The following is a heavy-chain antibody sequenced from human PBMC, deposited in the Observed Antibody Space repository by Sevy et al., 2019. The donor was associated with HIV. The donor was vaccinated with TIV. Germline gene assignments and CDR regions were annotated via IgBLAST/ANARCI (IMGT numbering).Heavy chain of an antibody. CDR1: GYIFTSYG. D-gene: IGHD3-22*01. J-gene: IGHJ4*02. Sequence: ASAKVSCKASGYIFTSYGISWVRQAPRQGLEWMGWINGHNGNTNYVQNLQGRVTMTTDTSTNTAYMELRSLRSDDTAVYYCARDGYDGSGYQRGLFDFWGQGTLVTVSS. CDR2: INGHNGNT. CDR3: ARDGYDGSGYQRGLFDF. V-gene: IGHV1-18*01.